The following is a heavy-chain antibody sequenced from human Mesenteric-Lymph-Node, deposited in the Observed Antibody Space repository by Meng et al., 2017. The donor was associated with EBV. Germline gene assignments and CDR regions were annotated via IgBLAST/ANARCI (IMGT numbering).Heavy chain of an antibody. J-gene: IGHJ4*02. CDR1: GGSISSSNW. CDR3: AREGEVGYYESSGYYY. V-gene: IGHV4-4*02. D-gene: IGHD3-22*01. CDR2: IFPTGGT. Sequence: QVQLPESGPGLDKPSGTLSLTCAVSGGSISSSNWWTWVRQPPGKGLEWIGEIFPTGGTNYNPSLKSRVTISVDKSKNQFSLKLSSVSAADTAVYYCAREGEVGYYESSGYYYWGQGTLVTVSS.